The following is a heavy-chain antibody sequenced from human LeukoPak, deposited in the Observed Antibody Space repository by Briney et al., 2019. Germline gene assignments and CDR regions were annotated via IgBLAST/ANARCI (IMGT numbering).Heavy chain of an antibody. V-gene: IGHV4-4*07. Sequence: SETLSLTCTVSGGSISSYSLTWIRQPAGKGLEWIGRIYTSGSTNYNPSLKSRVTMSVDTSKNQISLRLRSVTAADTAVYYCARDHYDSSGYQGYSDYWGQGTLVTVSS. CDR3: ARDHYDSSGYQGYSDY. CDR1: GGSISSYS. CDR2: IYTSGST. J-gene: IGHJ4*02. D-gene: IGHD3-22*01.